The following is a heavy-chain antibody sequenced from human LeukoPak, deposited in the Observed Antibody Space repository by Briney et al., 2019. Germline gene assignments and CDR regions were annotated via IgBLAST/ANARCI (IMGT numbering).Heavy chain of an antibody. CDR3: ARDQDVVVPAAKVPDY. Sequence: GASVKVSCKASGYTFSSYVMHWVRQAPGQSLEWMGWISAYNGNTNYAQKLQGRVTMTTDTSTSTAYMELRSLRSDDTAVYYCARDQDVVVPAAKVPDYWGQGTLVTVSS. D-gene: IGHD2-2*01. CDR2: ISAYNGNT. V-gene: IGHV1-18*01. J-gene: IGHJ4*02. CDR1: GYTFSSYV.